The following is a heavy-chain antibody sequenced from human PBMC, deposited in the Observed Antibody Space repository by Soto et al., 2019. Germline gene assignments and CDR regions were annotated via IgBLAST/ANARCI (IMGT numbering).Heavy chain of an antibody. CDR2: ISYDGSNK. J-gene: IGHJ4*02. CDR3: AKDRIVGDTSAFDY. V-gene: IGHV3-30*18. CDR1: GFTFSSYG. D-gene: IGHD1-26*01. Sequence: QVQLVESGGGVVQPGRSLRLSCAASGFTFSSYGMHWVRQAPGKGLEWVAVISYDGSNKYYADSVKGRFTISRDNYKHTLYLQMNSLRAEYTAVYYCAKDRIVGDTSAFDYWGQGTLVTVSS.